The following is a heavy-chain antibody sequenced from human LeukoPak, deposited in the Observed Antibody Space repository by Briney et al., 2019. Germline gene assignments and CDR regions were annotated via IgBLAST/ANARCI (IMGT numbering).Heavy chain of an antibody. Sequence: GGSLRLSCAASGFTFSNAWMSWVRQAPGKGLEWVGRIKSKTDGGTTDYAAPVKGRFTISRDDSKNTLYLQMNSLKTEDTAVYYCTTTPPSYCSSTSCYYYYGMDVWGQGTTVTVSS. CDR2: IKSKTDGGTT. J-gene: IGHJ6*02. CDR1: GFTFSNAW. V-gene: IGHV3-15*01. D-gene: IGHD2-2*01. CDR3: TTTPPSYCSSTSCYYYYGMDV.